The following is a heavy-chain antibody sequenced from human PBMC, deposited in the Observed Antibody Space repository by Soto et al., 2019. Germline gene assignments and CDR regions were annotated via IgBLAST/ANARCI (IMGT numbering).Heavy chain of an antibody. CDR2: MSGSGDRT. CDR1: GITISNYP. V-gene: IGHV3-23*01. D-gene: IGHD3-22*01. Sequence: EVQLLESGGGLVQPGGSLRLSCAAAGITISNYPMSWVRQAPGKGLDWVSGMSGSGDRTYYANSAKGRFTLSKHISRNSLSLQLESLGVADTAVYFCVKDDGGYPSTAPHWGQGTLVTVSS. J-gene: IGHJ4*02. CDR3: VKDDGGYPSTAPH.